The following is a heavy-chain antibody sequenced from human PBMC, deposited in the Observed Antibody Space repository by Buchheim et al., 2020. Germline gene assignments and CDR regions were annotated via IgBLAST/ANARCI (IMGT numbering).Heavy chain of an antibody. Sequence: EVQLVESGGGLVKPGGSLRLSCAASGFTFSSYSMNWVRQAPGKGLEWVSSISSSSSYINYADSVKGRFTISRDNAKNSLYLQMNSLRAEDTAVYYCTRDSVLGSYDANFDYWGQGTL. CDR1: GFTFSSYS. CDR2: ISSSSSYI. J-gene: IGHJ4*02. V-gene: IGHV3-21*01. CDR3: TRDSVLGSYDANFDY. D-gene: IGHD2-15*01.